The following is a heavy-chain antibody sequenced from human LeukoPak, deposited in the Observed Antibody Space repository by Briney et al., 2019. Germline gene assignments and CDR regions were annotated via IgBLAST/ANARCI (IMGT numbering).Heavy chain of an antibody. Sequence: PGGSLRLSCAASGFIFSSYGMHWVRQAPGKGLEWVAFIRYDVNNKYYADSVKGRFTVSRDNSKNTLYLQMNSLRAEDTAVYYCAKTRGDSSGSFYDAFDMWGQGTMVTVSS. CDR1: GFIFSSYG. V-gene: IGHV3-30*02. J-gene: IGHJ3*02. CDR3: AKTRGDSSGSFYDAFDM. D-gene: IGHD3-10*01. CDR2: IRYDVNNK.